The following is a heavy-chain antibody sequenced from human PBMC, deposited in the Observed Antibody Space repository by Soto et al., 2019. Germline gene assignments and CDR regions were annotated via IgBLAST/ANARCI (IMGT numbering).Heavy chain of an antibody. CDR1: GGSISSYY. D-gene: IGHD3-10*01. Sequence: SETLSLTCTVSGGSISSYYWSWIRQPPGKGLEWIGYIYYSGGTNYNPSLKSRVTISVDTSKNQFSLKLSSVTAADTAVYYCARASGYYGSGRPNVKNWFDPWGQGPLVTVYS. J-gene: IGHJ5*02. V-gene: IGHV4-59*01. CDR2: IYYSGGT. CDR3: ARASGYYGSGRPNVKNWFDP.